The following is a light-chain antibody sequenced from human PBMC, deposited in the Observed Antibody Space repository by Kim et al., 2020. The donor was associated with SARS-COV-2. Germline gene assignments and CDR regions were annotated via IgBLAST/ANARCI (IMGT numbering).Light chain of an antibody. CDR3: QQYNNWPYT. CDR2: GAS. J-gene: IGKJ2*01. CDR1: QSVSSN. V-gene: IGKV3-15*01. Sequence: EIVMTPSPATLSVSPGERATLSCRASQSVSSNLAWYQQKPGQAPRLLIYGASTRATGIPARFSGSGSGTEFTLTISSLQSEDFAVYYCQQYNNWPYTFGQGTKLEI.